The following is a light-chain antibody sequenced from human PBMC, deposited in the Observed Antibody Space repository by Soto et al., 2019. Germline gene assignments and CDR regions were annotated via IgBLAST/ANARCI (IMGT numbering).Light chain of an antibody. J-gene: IGKJ1*01. V-gene: IGKV3-20*01. Sequence: EIVLTQSPVTLTLSPGESATPSCRASQSVASSYLAWYQQKPGQAPRLLIYAASNRATGIQDRFSGSGSGTEFTLTIRRLEPEDFAVYYCKQYGSSGTCGQGTKVDIK. CDR3: KQYGSSGT. CDR2: AAS. CDR1: QSVASSY.